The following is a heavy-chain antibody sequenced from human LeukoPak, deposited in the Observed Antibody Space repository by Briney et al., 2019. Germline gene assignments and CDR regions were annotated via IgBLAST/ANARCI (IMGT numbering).Heavy chain of an antibody. J-gene: IGHJ4*02. CDR2: ISSSGSTI. D-gene: IGHD3-10*01. V-gene: IGHV3-11*01. Sequence: PGGSLRLSCAVSGFTFSNYWMTWVRQTPGKGLEWVSYISSSGSTIYYADSVKGRFTISRDNAKNSLYLQMNSLRAEDTAVYYCARMGMGGSGSYYLYYFDYWGQGTLVTVSS. CDR1: GFTFSNYW. CDR3: ARMGMGGSGSYYLYYFDY.